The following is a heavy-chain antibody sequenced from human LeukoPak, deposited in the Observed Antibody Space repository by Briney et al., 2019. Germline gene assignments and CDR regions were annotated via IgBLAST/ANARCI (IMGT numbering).Heavy chain of an antibody. V-gene: IGHV4-34*01. J-gene: IGHJ5*02. CDR2: INHSGST. D-gene: IGHD6-25*01. CDR3: ARGTSYSSATGWFDP. CDR1: GGSFSGYY. Sequence: SETLSLTCAVYGGSFSGYYWSWIRQPPGKGLECIGEINHSGSTNYNPSLKSRVTISVDTSKNQFSLKLSSVTAADTAVYYCARGTSYSSATGWFDPWGQGTLVTVSS.